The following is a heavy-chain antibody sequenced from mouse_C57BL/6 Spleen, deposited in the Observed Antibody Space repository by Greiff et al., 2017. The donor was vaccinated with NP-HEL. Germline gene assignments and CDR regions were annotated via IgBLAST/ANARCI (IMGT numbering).Heavy chain of an antibody. Sequence: QVQLKQPGAELVMPGASVKLSCKASGYTFTSYWMHWVKQRPGQGLEWIGEIDPSDSYTNYNQKFKGKSTLTVDKSSSTAYMQLSSLTSEDSAVYYRARRQLRLFYAMDYWGQGTSVTVSS. CDR3: ARRQLRLFYAMDY. D-gene: IGHD3-2*02. CDR2: IDPSDSYT. V-gene: IGHV1-69*01. CDR1: GYTFTSYW. J-gene: IGHJ4*01.